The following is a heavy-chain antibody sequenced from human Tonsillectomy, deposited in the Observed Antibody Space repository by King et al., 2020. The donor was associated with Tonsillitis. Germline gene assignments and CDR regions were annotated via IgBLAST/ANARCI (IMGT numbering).Heavy chain of an antibody. CDR3: VRGRSAGYYGIFDY. V-gene: IGHV3-48*01. D-gene: IGHD3-22*01. CDR1: GFTFSSYN. Sequence: VQLVESGGGLVQSGGSLRLSCAASGFTFSSYNMNWVRQAPGKGLEWVSYISGSSGTIDYADSVKGRFTISRDNARNSRYLQMDSLRAEDTAVYYCVRGRSAGYYGIFDYWGQGMQVAVSS. CDR2: ISGSSGTI. J-gene: IGHJ4*02.